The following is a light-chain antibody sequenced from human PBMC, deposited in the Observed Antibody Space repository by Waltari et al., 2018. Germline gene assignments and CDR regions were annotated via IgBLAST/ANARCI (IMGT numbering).Light chain of an antibody. CDR1: QSISTW. Sequence: DIQMTQSPSTLSASVGDRVTITCRASQSISTWLAWYQQKPGKAPILPVYKASTLESGVPSRFSGSGSGTEFTLTISSLQPDDFATYYCQQYNSYSGTFGQGTKVEIK. J-gene: IGKJ1*01. CDR2: KAS. V-gene: IGKV1-5*03. CDR3: QQYNSYSGT.